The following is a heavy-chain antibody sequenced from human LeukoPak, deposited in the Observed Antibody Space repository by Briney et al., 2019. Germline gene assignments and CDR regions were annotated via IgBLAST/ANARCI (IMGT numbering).Heavy chain of an antibody. CDR1: GFTFSRYW. V-gene: IGHV3-74*01. J-gene: IGHJ5*02. Sequence: GGSLRLSCVASGFTFSRYWMHWVRQAPGKGLVWVSRINSDGSTTIYADSVKGRFTISRDNAKNTLYLQMNSLRAEDTAVYFCASGPTGFAWGQGTLVTVSS. D-gene: IGHD1-14*01. CDR2: INSDGSTT. CDR3: ASGPTGFA.